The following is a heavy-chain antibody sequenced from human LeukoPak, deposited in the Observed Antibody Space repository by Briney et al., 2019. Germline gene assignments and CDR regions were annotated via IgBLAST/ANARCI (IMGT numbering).Heavy chain of an antibody. J-gene: IGHJ6*03. CDR1: GFTFSSYE. Sequence: PGGSLRLSCAASGFTFSSYEMNWVRQAPGKGLEWVSYISSSGSTIYHADSVKGRFTISRDNAKNSLYLQMNSLRAEDTAVYYCARELVVPAPYYYYYMDVWGKGTTVTVSS. CDR2: ISSSGSTI. D-gene: IGHD2-2*01. V-gene: IGHV3-48*03. CDR3: ARELVVPAPYYYYYMDV.